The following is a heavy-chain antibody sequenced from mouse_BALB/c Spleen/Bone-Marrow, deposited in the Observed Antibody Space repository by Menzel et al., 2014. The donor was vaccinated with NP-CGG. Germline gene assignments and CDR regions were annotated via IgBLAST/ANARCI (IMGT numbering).Heavy chain of an antibody. CDR3: ARQDYDWFAY. CDR1: GFTSSSYG. Sequence: EVKLQESGGDLVKPGGSLKLSCAASGFTSSSYGMSWVRQTPDKRLEWVATISSGGSYTYYPDSVKGRFTISRDNAKNTLYLQMSSLKSEDTAMYYCARQDYDWFAYWGQGTLVTVSA. CDR2: ISSGGSYT. D-gene: IGHD2-4*01. V-gene: IGHV5-6*01. J-gene: IGHJ3*01.